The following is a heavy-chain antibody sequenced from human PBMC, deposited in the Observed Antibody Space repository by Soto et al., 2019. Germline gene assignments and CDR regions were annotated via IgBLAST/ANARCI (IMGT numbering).Heavy chain of an antibody. V-gene: IGHV3-33*01. CDR1: GFTFSSYG. D-gene: IGHD7-27*01. CDR2: IWYDGSNK. CDR3: ARETGGPLYGMDV. J-gene: IGHJ6*02. Sequence: HPGGSLRLSCAVSGFTFSSYGMHWVRQAPGKGLEWVAVIWYDGSNKYYADSVKGRFTISRDDSKNTLYLQLNSLRAEDTAVYYCARETGGPLYGMDVWGQGTTVTVSS.